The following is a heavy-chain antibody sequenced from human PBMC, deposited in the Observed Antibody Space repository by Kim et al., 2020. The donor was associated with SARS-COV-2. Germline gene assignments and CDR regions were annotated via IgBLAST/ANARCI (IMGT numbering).Heavy chain of an antibody. Sequence: SPSLKSRVTISVDTSMNHFSLKLSSVTAADTAVYYCASTLYCSSTSCFDYWGQGTLVTVSS. J-gene: IGHJ4*02. V-gene: IGHV4-39*02. D-gene: IGHD2-2*01. CDR3: ASTLYCSSTSCFDY.